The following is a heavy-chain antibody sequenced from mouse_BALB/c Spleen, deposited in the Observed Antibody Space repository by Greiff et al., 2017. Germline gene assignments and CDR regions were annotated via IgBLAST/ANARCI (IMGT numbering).Heavy chain of an antibody. CDR2: ISSGSSTI. CDR3: ARSGYYGSSYAMDY. D-gene: IGHD1-1*01. J-gene: IGHJ4*01. CDR1: GFTFSSFG. V-gene: IGHV5-17*02. Sequence: EVQGVESGGGLVQPGGSRKLSCAASGFTFSSFGMHWVRQAPEKGLEWVAYISSGSSTIYYADTVKGRFTISRDNPKNTLFLQMTSLRSEDTAMYYCARSGYYGSSYAMDYWGQGTSVTVSS.